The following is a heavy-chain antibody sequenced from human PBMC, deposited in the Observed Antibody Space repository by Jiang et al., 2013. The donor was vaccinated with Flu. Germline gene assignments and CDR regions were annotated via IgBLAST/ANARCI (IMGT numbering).Heavy chain of an antibody. CDR3: AREFRRVFDY. V-gene: IGHV6-1*01. CDR2: TYYRSKWYN. CDR1: GDSVSGSRTA. Sequence: SQTLSLTCAISGDSVSGSRTAWNWIRQSPSRGLGWLGRTYYRSKWYNDYAASVKSRITINPDTSKNHFSLQLSSVTPEDTAVYYCAREFRRVFDYWGQGALVTVSS. J-gene: IGHJ4*02.